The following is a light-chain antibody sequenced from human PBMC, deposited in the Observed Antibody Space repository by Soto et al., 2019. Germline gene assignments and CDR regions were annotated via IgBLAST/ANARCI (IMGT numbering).Light chain of an antibody. J-gene: IGKJ1*01. CDR2: GAS. CDR3: QQYGSSPPT. CDR1: QSVSSGY. Sequence: EILLTQSPSTPSFFPGGKNPPSCGGRQSVSSGYLAWYQHKTGQAPRLLIYGASSRATGIPDRFSGSGSGTDFILTITRLEPEDFAVYYCQQYGSSPPTFGQGTKVDIK. V-gene: IGKV3-20*01.